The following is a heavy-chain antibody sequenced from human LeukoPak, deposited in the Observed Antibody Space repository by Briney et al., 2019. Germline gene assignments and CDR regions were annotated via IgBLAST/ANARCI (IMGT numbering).Heavy chain of an antibody. CDR2: ISAYNGNT. D-gene: IGHD6-13*01. V-gene: IGHV1-18*01. CDR3: ARDPDSSSWSDY. J-gene: IGHJ4*02. Sequence: ASVTVSCTASGYTFTSYGISWVRQAPGQGLEWMGWISAYNGNTNYAQKLQGRVTMATDTSTSTAYMELRSLRSDDTAVYYCARDPDSSSWSDYWGQGTLVTVSS. CDR1: GYTFTSYG.